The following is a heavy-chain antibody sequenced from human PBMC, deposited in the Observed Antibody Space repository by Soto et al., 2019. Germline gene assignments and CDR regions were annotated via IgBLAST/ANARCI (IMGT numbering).Heavy chain of an antibody. CDR1: GFTFSTYW. V-gene: IGHV3-74*01. D-gene: IGHD2-21*01. J-gene: IGHJ4*02. Sequence: EVQLAESGGGLVQPGGSLRLSCAASGFTFSTYWMHWVRQAPGKGLVCVSRIKGDGTNTGYADSVKGRFTISRDNARNTLYLQMNSLRVEDTVVYYCVRELEDCGGDCLLLWGQGTLVTVSS. CDR3: VRELEDCGGDCLLL. CDR2: IKGDGTNT.